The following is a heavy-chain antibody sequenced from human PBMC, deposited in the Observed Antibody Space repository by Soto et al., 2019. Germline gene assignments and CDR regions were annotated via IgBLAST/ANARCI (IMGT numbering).Heavy chain of an antibody. V-gene: IGHV1-58*01. J-gene: IGHJ6*02. D-gene: IGHD3-16*01. Sequence: SVKVSCKASGFTFTSSAVQWVRQARGQRLEWIGWIVVGSGNTNYAQKFQERVTITRDISTSTAYMELSSLRSEDTAVYYCARGTLRYYAIDVWGQGTTVTVSS. CDR1: GFTFTSSA. CDR3: ARGTLRYYAIDV. CDR2: IVVGSGNT.